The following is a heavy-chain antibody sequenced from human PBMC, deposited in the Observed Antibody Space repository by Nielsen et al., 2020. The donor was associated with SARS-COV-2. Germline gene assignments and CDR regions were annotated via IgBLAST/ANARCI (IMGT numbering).Heavy chain of an antibody. D-gene: IGHD5-18*01. V-gene: IGHV1-3*01. CDR3: ASYGRGGYSYGYYYYYYMDV. CDR2: INAGNGNT. Sequence: WVRQAPGQRLEWMGWINAGNGNTKYSQKFQGRVTITRDTSASTAYMELSSLRSEDTAVYYCASYGRGGYSYGYYYYYYMDVWGKGTTVTVSS. J-gene: IGHJ6*03.